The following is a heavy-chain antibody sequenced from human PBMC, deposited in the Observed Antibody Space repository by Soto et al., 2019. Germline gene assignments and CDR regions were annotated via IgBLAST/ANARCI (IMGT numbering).Heavy chain of an antibody. V-gene: IGHV3-23*01. CDR3: AKAKTYIAVALTNDY. J-gene: IGHJ4*02. CDR1: GFMFKSHA. D-gene: IGHD6-19*01. Sequence: PGGSLRLSCAASGFMFKSHAMTWVRQAPGKGLEWVSAISGGGSSTYYADSVKGRFTISRDNSKNTLYLQMNNLTAEDTAVYFCAKAKTYIAVALTNDYWGQGPLVTVSS. CDR2: ISGGGSST.